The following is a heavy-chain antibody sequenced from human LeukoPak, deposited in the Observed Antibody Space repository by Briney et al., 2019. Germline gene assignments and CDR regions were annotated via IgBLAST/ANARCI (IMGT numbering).Heavy chain of an antibody. CDR2: ISWNSGSI. Sequence: GGSLRLSCAASGFTFDDYAMHWVRQAPGKGLEWVSGISWNSGSIGYADSVKGRFTISRDNAKNSLYLQMNSLRAEDTALYYCAKDLTARLSLADYWGQGTLVTVSS. V-gene: IGHV3-9*01. CDR3: AKDLTARLSLADY. J-gene: IGHJ4*02. CDR1: GFTFDDYA. D-gene: IGHD5-18*01.